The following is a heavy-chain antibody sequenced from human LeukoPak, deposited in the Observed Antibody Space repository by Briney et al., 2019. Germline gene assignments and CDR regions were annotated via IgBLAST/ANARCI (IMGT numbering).Heavy chain of an antibody. D-gene: IGHD3-9*01. CDR3: TRDPYDILIGYSPYFDY. CDR2: IWYDGSNK. J-gene: IGHJ4*02. V-gene: IGHV3-33*01. Sequence: GGSLRLSCAASGFTFSSYGMHWVRQAPGKGLEWVSLIWYDGSNKYYADSVKGRFTISRDNSTNTLYLQMNSLRAEDTAVYYCTRDPYDILIGYSPYFDYWGQGTLVTVSS. CDR1: GFTFSSYG.